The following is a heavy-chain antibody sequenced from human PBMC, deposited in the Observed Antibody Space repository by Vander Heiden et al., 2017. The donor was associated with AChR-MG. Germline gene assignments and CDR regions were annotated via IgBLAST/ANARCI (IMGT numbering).Heavy chain of an antibody. D-gene: IGHD3-22*01. Sequence: EVQLVESGGGLVKPGRSLRLSCTASGFTFGDYAMSWFRQAPGKGLEWVGFIRSKAYGGTTEYAASVKGRFTISRDDSKSIAYLQMNSLKTEDTAVYYCTRDRKIGDYDSSGFVAFDIWGQGTMVTVSS. V-gene: IGHV3-49*05. CDR2: IRSKAYGGTT. J-gene: IGHJ3*02. CDR1: GFTFGDYA. CDR3: TRDRKIGDYDSSGFVAFDI.